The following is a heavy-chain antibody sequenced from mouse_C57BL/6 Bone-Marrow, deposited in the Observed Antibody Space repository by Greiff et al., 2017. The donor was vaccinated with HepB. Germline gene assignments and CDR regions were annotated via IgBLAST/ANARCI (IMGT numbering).Heavy chain of an antibody. CDR1: GYTFTSYT. CDR3: ARPLRGYYVSSSCFAY. V-gene: IGHV1-4*01. D-gene: IGHD1-1*01. CDR2: INPSSGYT. Sequence: VQLQQSGAELARPGASVKMSCKASGYTFTSYTMHWVKQRPGQGLEWIGYINPSSGYTKYNQKFKDKATLTADKSSSTAYMHLSSLTSEDSAVYYCARPLRGYYVSSSCFAYWGQGTLVTVSA. J-gene: IGHJ3*01.